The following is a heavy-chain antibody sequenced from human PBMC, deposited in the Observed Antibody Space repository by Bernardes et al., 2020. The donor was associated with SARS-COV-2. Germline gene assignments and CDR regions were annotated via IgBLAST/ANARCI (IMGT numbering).Heavy chain of an antibody. CDR2: IHWDGHK. V-gene: IGHV2-5*02. CDR1: WFSRRHRGAG. J-gene: IGHJ4*02. CDR3: ALRLSGFWAGSFDY. Sequence: SGHTLSKPTQTRTLTCPFSWFSRRHRGAGRGWIRLRPGNALEWLSLIHWDGHKRYSPSLKSRLTITKDNSTNHVVLTMTNMDPVDTATYYCALRLSGFWAGSFDYWGQGTLVTVSS. D-gene: IGHD6-19*01.